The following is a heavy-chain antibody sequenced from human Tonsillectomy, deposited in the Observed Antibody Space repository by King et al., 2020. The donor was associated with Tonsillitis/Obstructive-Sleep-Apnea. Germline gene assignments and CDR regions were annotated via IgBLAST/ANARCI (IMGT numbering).Heavy chain of an antibody. J-gene: IGHJ6*03. CDR1: GFTFGDYA. D-gene: IGHD5/OR15-5a*01. CDR3: FLSVYDSRYYYYYYMDV. Sequence: VQLVESGGGLVKPGRSLRLSCTASGFTFGDYAMSWFRQAPGKGLEWVGFIRSKAYGGTTEYAASVKGRFTISRDDSKSIAYLQMNSLKTEDTAVYYCFLSVYDSRYYYYYYMDVWGKGTTVTVSS. V-gene: IGHV3-49*05. CDR2: IRSKAYGGTT.